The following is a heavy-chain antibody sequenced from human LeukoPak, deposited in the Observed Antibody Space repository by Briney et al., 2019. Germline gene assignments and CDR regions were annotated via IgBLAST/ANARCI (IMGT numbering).Heavy chain of an antibody. CDR2: ISSNGGST. D-gene: IGHD2-21*02. CDR3: ARIKYCGGDCYSGAFDI. Sequence: GVSLRLSCAASGFTFSSYAMHWVRQAPGKGLDYVSAISSNGGSTYYANSVKGRFTISRDNSKNTLYLQMGSLRAEDMAVYYCARIKYCGGDCYSGAFDIWGQGTMVTVSS. J-gene: IGHJ3*02. CDR1: GFTFSSYA. V-gene: IGHV3-64*01.